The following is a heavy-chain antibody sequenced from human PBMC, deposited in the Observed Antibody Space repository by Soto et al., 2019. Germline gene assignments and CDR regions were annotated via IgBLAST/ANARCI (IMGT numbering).Heavy chain of an antibody. J-gene: IGHJ4*02. CDR2: VYTGGIT. CDR1: GLTVSTNF. V-gene: IGHV3-66*01. Sequence: GGSLRLSCAVSGLTVSTNFMSWVRQAPGKGLEWVSVVYTGGITNYADSVKGRFTISKDNSKNTLYLQLNSLRAEDTAVYYCARVSCSSTSCYGFDYWGQGTLVTVSS. D-gene: IGHD2-2*01. CDR3: ARVSCSSTSCYGFDY.